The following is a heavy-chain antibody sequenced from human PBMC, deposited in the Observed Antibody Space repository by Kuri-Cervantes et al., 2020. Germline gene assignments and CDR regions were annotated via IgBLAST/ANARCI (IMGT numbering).Heavy chain of an antibody. D-gene: IGHD4-17*01. Sequence: SVKVSCKASGGTFSSYTISWVRQAPGQGLEWMGRIIPILGIANYAQKFQGRVTITADKSTSTAYMELSSLRSEDTAVYYCARDGRRKGSADYGDYDYGHYYYGMDVWGQGTTVTVSS. CDR3: ARDGRRKGSADYGDYDYGHYYYGMDV. J-gene: IGHJ6*02. CDR1: GGTFSSYT. CDR2: IIPILGIA. V-gene: IGHV1-69*04.